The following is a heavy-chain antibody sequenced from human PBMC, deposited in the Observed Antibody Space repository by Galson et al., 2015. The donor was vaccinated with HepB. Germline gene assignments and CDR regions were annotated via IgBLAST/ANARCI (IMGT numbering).Heavy chain of an antibody. CDR3: ARGCNDSTNYYYYMDV. Sequence: SVKVSCKASGYTFTGYYMHWVRQAPGQGLEWMGWINPNSGGTNYAQKFQGWVTMTRDTSISTAYMELSRLRSDDTAVYYCARGCNDSTNYYYYMDVWGKGTTVTVSS. CDR1: GYTFTGYY. J-gene: IGHJ6*03. D-gene: IGHD2/OR15-2a*01. CDR2: INPNSGGT. V-gene: IGHV1-2*04.